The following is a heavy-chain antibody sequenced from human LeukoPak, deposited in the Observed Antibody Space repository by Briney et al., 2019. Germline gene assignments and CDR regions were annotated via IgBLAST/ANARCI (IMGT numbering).Heavy chain of an antibody. V-gene: IGHV1-18*01. J-gene: IGHJ5*02. CDR3: ARARYFDWLLRDGKLNNWFDP. CDR2: ISAYNGNT. Sequence: ASVKVSCKASGGTFSSYGISWVRQAPGQGLEWMGWISAYNGNTNYAQKLQGRVTMTIDTSTSTAYMELRSLRSDDTAVYYCARARYFDWLLRDGKLNNWFDPWGQGTLVTVSS. CDR1: GGTFSSYG. D-gene: IGHD3-9*01.